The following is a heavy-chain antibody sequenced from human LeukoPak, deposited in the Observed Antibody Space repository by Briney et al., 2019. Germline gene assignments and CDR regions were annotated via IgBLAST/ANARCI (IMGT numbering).Heavy chain of an antibody. CDR2: IKQDGSEK. CDR3: AGNLLWFGELSWGFDY. Sequence: GGSLRLSCAASGFTFSSYWMSWVRQAPGKGLEWVANIKQDGSEKYYVDSVKGRFTISRDNAKNSLYLQMNSLRAEDTAVYYRAGNLLWFGELSWGFDYWGQGTLVTVSS. V-gene: IGHV3-7*01. CDR1: GFTFSSYW. J-gene: IGHJ4*02. D-gene: IGHD3-10*01.